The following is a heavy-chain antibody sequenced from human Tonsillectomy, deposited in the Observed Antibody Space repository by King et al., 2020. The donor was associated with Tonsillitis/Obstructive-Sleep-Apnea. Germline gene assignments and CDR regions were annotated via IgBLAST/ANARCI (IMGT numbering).Heavy chain of an antibody. V-gene: IGHV3-66*01. CDR1: GFSVSSNY. CDR3: ARGKYYDILTGYPALDV. J-gene: IGHJ6*04. Sequence: VQLVESGGGLVPPGGAPRLSLAAPGFSVSSNYGSLVPPAPGQGLGGAPVLFYGGGTDYAVSLNGRFTLSRDNSKNPLYLQMNSLRAEDTAVYYCARGKYYDILTGYPALDVWGKGTTVTVSS. D-gene: IGHD3-9*01. CDR2: LFYGGGT.